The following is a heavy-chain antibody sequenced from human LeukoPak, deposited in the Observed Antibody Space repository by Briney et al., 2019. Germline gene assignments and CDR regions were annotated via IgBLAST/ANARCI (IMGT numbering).Heavy chain of an antibody. CDR2: ISSSSSYI. CDR3: AKGNFDWLFHFDY. J-gene: IGHJ4*02. V-gene: IGHV3-21*04. D-gene: IGHD3-9*01. Sequence: GGSLRLSCAASGFTFSSYSMNWVRQAPGKGLEWVSSISSSSSYIYYADSVKGRFTISRDNSKNTLYLQMNSLRAEDTAVYYCAKGNFDWLFHFDYWGQGTLVTVSS. CDR1: GFTFSSYS.